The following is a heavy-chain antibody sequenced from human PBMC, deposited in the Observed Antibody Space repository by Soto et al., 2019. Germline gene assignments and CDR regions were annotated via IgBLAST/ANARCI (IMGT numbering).Heavy chain of an antibody. D-gene: IGHD3-10*02. J-gene: IGHJ1*01. Sequence: EVQLVESGGGSVKPGEFLRLSCAASGFTFSNAWMNWVRQAPGKGLEWVGRVKTKTDGGTTDYAAPVKGRFTISRDDSKTTLYLQMNSLKADDKAFYYWTTDAMPGDLYLDVQYWGQATVFSVSS. V-gene: IGHV3-15*07. CDR1: GFTFSNAW. CDR3: TTDAMPGDLYLDVQY. CDR2: VKTKTDGGTT.